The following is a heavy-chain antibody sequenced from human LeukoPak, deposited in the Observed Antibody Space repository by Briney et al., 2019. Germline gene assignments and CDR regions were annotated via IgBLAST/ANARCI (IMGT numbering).Heavy chain of an antibody. V-gene: IGHV3-23*01. J-gene: IGHJ1*01. CDR1: GFTFSSYA. D-gene: IGHD3-22*01. CDR3: AKDLTRVWLFLAEYFQH. Sequence: SLRLSYAASGFTFSSYAMSWVGQAPGKGLEWVSAISGSGGSTYYADSVKGRFTISRDNSKNTLYLQMNSLRAEDTAVYYCAKDLTRVWLFLAEYFQHWGQGTLVTVSS. CDR2: ISGSGGST.